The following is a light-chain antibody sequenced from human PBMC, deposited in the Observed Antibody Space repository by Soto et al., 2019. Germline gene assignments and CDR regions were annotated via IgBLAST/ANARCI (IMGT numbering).Light chain of an antibody. Sequence: QPVLTQSSSASASLGSSVKLTCTLSSGHSTYIIAWHQHQPGKAPRYLMKVDGSGSFNKGSGVPDRFSGSSSGADRYLTISNLQFEDEADYHCETWGSGVVFGGGTKVTVL. V-gene: IGLV4-60*02. J-gene: IGLJ2*01. CDR3: ETWGSGVV. CDR1: SGHSTYI. CDR2: VDGSGSF.